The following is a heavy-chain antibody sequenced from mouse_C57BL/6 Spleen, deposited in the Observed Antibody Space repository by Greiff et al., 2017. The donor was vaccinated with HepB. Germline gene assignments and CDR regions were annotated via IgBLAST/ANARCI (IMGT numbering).Heavy chain of an antibody. Sequence: QVQLQQPGAELVKPGASVKMSCKASGYTFTSYWITWVKQRPGQGLEWIGDIYPGSGSTNYNEKFKSKATLTVDTSSSTAYMQLSSLTSEDSAVYYVARVPDGNSPWGFDVWGTGTTVTVSS. D-gene: IGHD1-1*01. V-gene: IGHV1-55*01. CDR3: ARVPDGNSPWGFDV. CDR2: IYPGSGST. J-gene: IGHJ1*03. CDR1: GYTFTSYW.